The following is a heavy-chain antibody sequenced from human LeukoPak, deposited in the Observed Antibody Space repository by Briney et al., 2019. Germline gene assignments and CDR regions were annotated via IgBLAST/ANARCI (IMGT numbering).Heavy chain of an antibody. CDR1: GYTFTGYY. D-gene: IGHD1-26*01. CDR3: ARIVGATGGYFDY. V-gene: IGHV1-2*02. CDR2: INPNSGGT. Sequence: ASVKVSCKASGYTFTGYYMHWVRQAPGQGLEWMGWINPNSGGTNYAQKFQGRVTMTRDTSISTAYKELSRLRSDDTAVYYCARIVGATGGYFDYWGQGTLVTVSS. J-gene: IGHJ4*02.